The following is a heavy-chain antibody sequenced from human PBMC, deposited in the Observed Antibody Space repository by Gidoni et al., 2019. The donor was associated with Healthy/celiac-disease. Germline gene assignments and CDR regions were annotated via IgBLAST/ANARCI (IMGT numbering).Heavy chain of an antibody. CDR3: ASHSLAVADDWYFDL. CDR2: IYPGDSDT. D-gene: IGHD6-19*01. J-gene: IGHJ2*01. Sequence: EVQLVQSGAEVKRPGGSRKISCKGYGYSFTSYWIGWVRQMPGQGLEWMGIIYPGDSDTRYSPSFQGQVTISADKSISTAYLQWSSLKASDTAMYYCASHSLAVADDWYFDLWGRGTLVTVSS. V-gene: IGHV5-51*01. CDR1: GYSFTSYW.